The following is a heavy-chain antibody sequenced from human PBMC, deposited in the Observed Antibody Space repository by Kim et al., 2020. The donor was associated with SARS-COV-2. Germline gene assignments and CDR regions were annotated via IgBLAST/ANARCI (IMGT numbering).Heavy chain of an antibody. CDR2: IISSSSYT. CDR3: ARVASGEASCGWKDY. J-gene: IGHJ4*01. Sequence: GGSLRLSCAASGFTFSDYYMSWIRQAPGKGLEWVSYIISSSSYTNYADSVKGRFTVSRDNSKNTLYLQMNSLRAEDTAVYYCARVASGEASCGWKDYWG. CDR1: GFTFSDYY. V-gene: IGHV3-11*05. D-gene: IGHD2-21*01.